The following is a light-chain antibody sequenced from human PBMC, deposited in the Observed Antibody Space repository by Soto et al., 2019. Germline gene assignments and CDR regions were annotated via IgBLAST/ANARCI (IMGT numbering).Light chain of an antibody. CDR2: VVS. CDR3: CSYAGDNYV. J-gene: IGLJ1*01. CDR1: SSDVGSYNL. Sequence: QSALTQPASVSGSPGQSSTISCTGTSSDVGSYNLVSWYQHHPGKAPQFMIFVVSKRPSGVSNRFSGSKSGNTASLTISGLQAEDEADYYCCSYAGDNYVFGAGTKVTVL. V-gene: IGLV2-23*02.